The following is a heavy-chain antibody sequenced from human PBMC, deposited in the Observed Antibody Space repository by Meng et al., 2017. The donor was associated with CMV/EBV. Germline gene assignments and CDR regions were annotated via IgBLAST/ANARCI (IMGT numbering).Heavy chain of an antibody. Sequence: SVKVSCKASGGTFSSYGITWVRQAPGQGLEWVGGLIPIFRTGNYAQKLQGRVTITSDESTSTAYMELSSLRSEDTAVYYCARGNDFWSGPGQYYYSGLDVWGQGTTVTVSS. CDR2: LIPIFRTG. CDR3: ARGNDFWSGPGQYYYSGLDV. J-gene: IGHJ6*02. CDR1: GGTFSSYG. D-gene: IGHD3-3*01. V-gene: IGHV1-69*13.